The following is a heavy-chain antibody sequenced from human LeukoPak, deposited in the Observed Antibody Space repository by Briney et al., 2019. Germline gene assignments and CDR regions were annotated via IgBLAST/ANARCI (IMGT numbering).Heavy chain of an antibody. D-gene: IGHD5-18*01. V-gene: IGHV4-4*07. CDR3: ARDHTSPPHSSLDY. CDR2: IYTSGST. Sequence: PSETLSLTCTVSGGSIRSYYWSWIRQPAGKGLEWIGRIYTSGSTNYNPSLKSRVTMSVDTSKNQFSLKLSSVTAADTAVYYCARDHTSPPHSSLDYWGQGTLVTVSS. CDR1: GGSIRSYY. J-gene: IGHJ4*02.